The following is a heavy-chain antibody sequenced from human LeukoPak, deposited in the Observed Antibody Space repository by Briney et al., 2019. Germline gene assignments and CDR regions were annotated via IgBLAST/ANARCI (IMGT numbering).Heavy chain of an antibody. J-gene: IGHJ5*02. CDR2: IYPGDSDT. V-gene: IGHV5-51*01. D-gene: IGHD2-2*03. CDR3: ARSLLDIVVVPAAAYNWFDP. Sequence: GESLKISCKGSGYSFTSYWIGWVRQMPGKGLEWMGIIYPGDSDTRYSPSFQGQVTISADKSISTAYLQWSSLKALDTAMYYCARSLLDIVVVPAAAYNWFDPWGQGTLVTVSS. CDR1: GYSFTSYW.